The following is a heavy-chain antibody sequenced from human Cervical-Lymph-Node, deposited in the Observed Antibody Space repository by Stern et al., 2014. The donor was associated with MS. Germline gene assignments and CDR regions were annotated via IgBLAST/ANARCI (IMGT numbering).Heavy chain of an antibody. CDR1: RFSFSDYA. J-gene: IGHJ6*02. D-gene: IGHD2-15*01. Sequence: DQLVESGGDVVQPGRSLRLSCAASRFSFSDYAMHWVRQAPGKGLEWVTVISYDGSSKSYADSVKGRFTISRDNSKNTVYVQMNSLRAEDTAVYYCAREDCSGGSCRGMDVWGQGTTVTVSS. V-gene: IGHV3-30-3*01. CDR2: ISYDGSSK. CDR3: AREDCSGGSCRGMDV.